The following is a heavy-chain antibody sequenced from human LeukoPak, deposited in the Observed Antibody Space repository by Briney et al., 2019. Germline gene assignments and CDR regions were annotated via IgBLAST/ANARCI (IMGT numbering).Heavy chain of an antibody. CDR1: GFTFSNDW. D-gene: IGHD6-19*01. J-gene: IGHJ4*02. CDR3: AKDPLLYSSGWFFDY. CDR2: IRCDGSNK. V-gene: IGHV3-30*02. Sequence: TGGSLRLSCAASGFTFSNDWMNWVRQAPGKGLEWVAFIRCDGSNKYYADSVKGRFTISRDNSKNTLYLQMNSLRAEDTAVYYCAKDPLLYSSGWFFDYWGQGTLVTVSS.